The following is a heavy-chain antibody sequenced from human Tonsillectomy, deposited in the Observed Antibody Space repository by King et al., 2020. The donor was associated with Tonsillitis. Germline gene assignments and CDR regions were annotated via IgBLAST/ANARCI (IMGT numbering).Heavy chain of an antibody. V-gene: IGHV4-34*01. Sequence: VQLQQWGAGLLKPSETLSLTCAVYGGSFSGYYWSWIRQPPGKGLEWIGEIYHSGSTNYNPSLKSRVTISLDTSTNQFSLKLSSVTAADTAVYYCARGKYDVWSGYPDYFDYWGQGTLVTVSS. CDR1: GGSFSGYY. CDR3: ARGKYDVWSGYPDYFDY. CDR2: IYHSGST. J-gene: IGHJ4*02. D-gene: IGHD3-3*01.